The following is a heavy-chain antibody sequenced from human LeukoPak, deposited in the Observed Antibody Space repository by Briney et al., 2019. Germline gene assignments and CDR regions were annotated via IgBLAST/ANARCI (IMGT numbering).Heavy chain of an antibody. D-gene: IGHD5-24*01. CDR1: GFTFTNYN. CDR3: VRVRDGYNDAYDI. J-gene: IGHJ3*02. Sequence: ASVKVSCKASGFTFTNYNLHWVRQAPGQRLEWMGIINPSGGSTNYAQNFQGSVTMTRDTSTSTVYMELSSLRSEDTAVYYCVRVRDGYNDAYDIXGQGXMVTV. V-gene: IGHV1-46*01. CDR2: INPSGGST.